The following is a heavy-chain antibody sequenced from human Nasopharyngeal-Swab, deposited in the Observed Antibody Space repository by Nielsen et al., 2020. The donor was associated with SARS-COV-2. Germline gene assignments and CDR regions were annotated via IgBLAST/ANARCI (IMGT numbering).Heavy chain of an antibody. J-gene: IGHJ4*02. Sequence: GESLKISCAASGFTFSSYSMNWVRQAPGKGLEWVSSISSSSSYIYYADSVEGRFTIFRDNAKNSLYLQMNSLRAEDTAVYYCARDTAPIVVVPAANAYWGQGTLVTVSS. V-gene: IGHV3-21*01. CDR1: GFTFSSYS. CDR2: ISSSSSYI. CDR3: ARDTAPIVVVPAANAY. D-gene: IGHD2-2*01.